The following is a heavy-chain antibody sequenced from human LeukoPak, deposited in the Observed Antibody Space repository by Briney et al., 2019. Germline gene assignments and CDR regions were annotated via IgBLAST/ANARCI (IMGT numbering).Heavy chain of an antibody. J-gene: IGHJ4*02. V-gene: IGHV4-59*01. D-gene: IGHD3-22*01. Sequence: SETLSLTCTVSGGSISIYYWSWIRQPPGKGLEWIGYIYYSGSTNYNPSLKSRVTISVDTSKNQFSLKLSSVTAADTAVYYCARDSHYYDSSGYHASFDYWGQGTLVTVSS. CDR2: IYYSGST. CDR1: GGSISIYY. CDR3: ARDSHYYDSSGYHASFDY.